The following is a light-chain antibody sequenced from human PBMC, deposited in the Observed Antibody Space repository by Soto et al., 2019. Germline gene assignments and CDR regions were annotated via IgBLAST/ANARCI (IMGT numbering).Light chain of an antibody. CDR2: GAS. V-gene: IGKV3-20*01. Sequence: EIVLTQSPGTLSVSPGERATLSCRASQNINSDYLAWYQQKPGQAPSLLIYGASTRAGGVPDRFSGSGSGTDFSLTINRLEPEDFAVFFCQQYGSSPSFGPGTKVDLK. J-gene: IGKJ3*01. CDR3: QQYGSSPS. CDR1: QNINSDY.